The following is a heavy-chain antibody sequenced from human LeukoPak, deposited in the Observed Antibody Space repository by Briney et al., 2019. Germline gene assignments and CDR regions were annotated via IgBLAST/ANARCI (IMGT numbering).Heavy chain of an antibody. Sequence: GGSLRLSCVASGFTFNNYWMTWVRQAPGKGLEWVANVKQDGSDKYYVDSVKGRFIISRDNAKNSLYMQMNSLRAEDTAVYYCARPDTGSLDYWGQGTLVTVSS. V-gene: IGHV3-7*01. J-gene: IGHJ4*02. CDR1: GFTFNNYW. CDR2: VKQDGSDK. CDR3: ARPDTGSLDY. D-gene: IGHD1-26*01.